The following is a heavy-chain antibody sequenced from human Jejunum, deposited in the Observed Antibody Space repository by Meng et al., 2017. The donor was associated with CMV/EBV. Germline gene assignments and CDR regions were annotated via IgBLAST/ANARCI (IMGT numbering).Heavy chain of an antibody. D-gene: IGHD1-26*01. CDR2: INFGGSNT. Sequence: LSLTCAASGFTFSGHWMHWVRQLPGKGLEWVSGINFGGSNTFYADSVKGRFTISRDNANNMLYLQMNSLSAEDTAVYYCEEFEVGWGQGTLGTVSS. CDR1: GFTFSGHW. V-gene: IGHV3-74*01. CDR3: EEFEVG. J-gene: IGHJ4*02.